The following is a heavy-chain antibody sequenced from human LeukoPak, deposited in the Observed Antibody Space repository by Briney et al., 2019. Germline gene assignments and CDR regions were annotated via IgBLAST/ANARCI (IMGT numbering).Heavy chain of an antibody. V-gene: IGHV4-34*01. D-gene: IGHD1-26*01. J-gene: IGHJ5*02. CDR1: GGSFSGYY. CDR2: INHSGST. CDR3: ARGSGSDWFDP. Sequence: SETLSLTCAVYGGSFSGYYWSWIRQPPGKGLEWIGEINHSGSTNYNPSLKSRVTISVDTSKNQFSLKLSSVTAADTAVYYCARGSGSDWFDPWGQGTLVTVSS.